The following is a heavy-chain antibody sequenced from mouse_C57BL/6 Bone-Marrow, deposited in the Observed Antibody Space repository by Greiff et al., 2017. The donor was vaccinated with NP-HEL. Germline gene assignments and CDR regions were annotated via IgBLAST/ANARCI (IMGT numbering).Heavy chain of an antibody. CDR2: ISYSGCT. V-gene: IGHV3-8*01. Sequence: EVQLQQSGPGLAKPSQTLSLTCSVTGYSITSDYWNWIRKFPGNKLEYMGYISYSGCTYYHPSLKSRISITRYTSKHQYYLQLNSVTTEDTATYYCARAIYHYGSSYAMDYWGQGTSVTVSS. D-gene: IGHD1-1*01. J-gene: IGHJ4*01. CDR1: GYSITSDY. CDR3: ARAIYHYGSSYAMDY.